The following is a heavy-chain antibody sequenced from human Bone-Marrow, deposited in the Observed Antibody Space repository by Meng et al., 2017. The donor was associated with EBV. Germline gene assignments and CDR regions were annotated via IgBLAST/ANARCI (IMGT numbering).Heavy chain of an antibody. CDR2: IYHSGST. V-gene: IGHV4-4*02. CDR1: GGAISSRNW. J-gene: IGHJ5*02. Sequence: VELGQSAPALVKPSGTLLLPSAVSGGAISSRNWWNWVRQPPGKGLELIGEIYHSGSTNYNPSLKSRVTVSVDTSKNQFSLRLTSVTAADTAVYYCARPFPSWQSPRLDPFGAWGQGTLVTVSS. CDR3: ARPFPSWQSPRLDPFGA. D-gene: IGHD6-19*01.